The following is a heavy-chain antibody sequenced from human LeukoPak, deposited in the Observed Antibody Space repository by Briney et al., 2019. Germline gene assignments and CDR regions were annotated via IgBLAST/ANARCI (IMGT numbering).Heavy chain of an antibody. CDR3: ARDKGYCSGGSCYVLDY. CDR2: VDPEDGET. CDR1: GYTFTDYY. V-gene: IGHV1-69-2*01. D-gene: IGHD2-15*01. J-gene: IGHJ4*02. Sequence: ASVKVSCKVSGYTFTDYYMHWVQQAPGKGLEWMGLVDPEDGETIYAEKFQGRVTITADTSTDTAYMELSRLRSDDTAVYYCARDKGYCSGGSCYVLDYWGQGTLVTVSS.